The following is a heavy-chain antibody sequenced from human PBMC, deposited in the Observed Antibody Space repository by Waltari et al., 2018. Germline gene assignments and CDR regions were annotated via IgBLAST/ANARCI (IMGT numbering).Heavy chain of an antibody. J-gene: IGHJ2*01. V-gene: IGHV4-34*01. CDR1: GGSFSGYF. CDR3: ARGFFWSGAASSYFDL. D-gene: IGHD3-3*01. Sequence: QVHLQQWGAGLLKPSETLSLTCTVYGGSFSGYFWSWIRQPPGKGLEWIGEINHSGSTNYNPSLKSRVTISVDTSKNQFSLKLSSVTAADTAVYYCARGFFWSGAASSYFDLWGRGTLVTVSS. CDR2: INHSGST.